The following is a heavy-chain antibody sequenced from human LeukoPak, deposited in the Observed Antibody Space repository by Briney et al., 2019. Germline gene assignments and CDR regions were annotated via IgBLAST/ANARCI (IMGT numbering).Heavy chain of an antibody. CDR3: AKGAGGFSYYNWFDP. Sequence: PSETLSLTCTVSGGSISSNGYYWAWFRQPPGKGLEWIGSIYYSGTTHYNPSLESRVTISVDTSKNQFSLKLASVTAADTAIYYCAKGAGGFSYYNWFDPWGQGTLVTVSS. CDR1: GGSISSNGYY. CDR2: IYYSGTT. J-gene: IGHJ5*02. D-gene: IGHD5-18*01. V-gene: IGHV4-39*07.